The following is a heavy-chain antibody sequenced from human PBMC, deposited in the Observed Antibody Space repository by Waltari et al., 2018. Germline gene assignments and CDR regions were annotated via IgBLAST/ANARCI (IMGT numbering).Heavy chain of an antibody. V-gene: IGHV1-18*01. Sequence: QVQPVQSGAEVKKPGASVKVSCQASGYTFTSYGISWVRQAPGQGLERMGWISAYNGNTNYAQKLQGRVTMTTDTATSTAYMELRSLGSDDTAVYYCAREGGQQLARGSFDPWGQGTLVTVSS. J-gene: IGHJ5*02. CDR3: AREGGQQLARGSFDP. D-gene: IGHD6-13*01. CDR2: ISAYNGNT. CDR1: GYTFTSYG.